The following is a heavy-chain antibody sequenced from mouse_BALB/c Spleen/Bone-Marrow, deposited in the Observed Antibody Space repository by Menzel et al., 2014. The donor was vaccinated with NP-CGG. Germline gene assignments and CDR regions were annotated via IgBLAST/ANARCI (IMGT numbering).Heavy chain of an antibody. J-gene: IGHJ4*01. CDR3: ARNAYYAMDY. V-gene: IGHV4-1*02. CDR2: INPDSSTI. Sequence: EVKLQESGGGLVQPPGGSLKLSCAASGFDFSRYWMSWVRQAPGKGLEWIGEINPDSSTINYTPSLKDKFIISRDNAKDTLYLQMSKVRSEDTALYYCARNAYYAMDYWGQGTSVTVSS. CDR1: GFDFSRYW.